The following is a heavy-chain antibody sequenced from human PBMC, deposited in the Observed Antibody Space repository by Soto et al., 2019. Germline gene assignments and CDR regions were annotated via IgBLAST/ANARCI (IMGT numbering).Heavy chain of an antibody. CDR1: GGSISSGGYY. CDR3: AREEGGGYDHRWFDP. Sequence: QVQLQESGPGLLKPSQTLSRTCTVSGGSISSGGYYWRWIRQHPGKGVEWIGYIYYSGSTYYNPSLKSRVTISVDTSKNQFSLKLSSVTAADTAVYYCAREEGGGYDHRWFDPWGQGTLVTVSS. V-gene: IGHV4-31*03. D-gene: IGHD5-12*01. J-gene: IGHJ5*02. CDR2: IYYSGST.